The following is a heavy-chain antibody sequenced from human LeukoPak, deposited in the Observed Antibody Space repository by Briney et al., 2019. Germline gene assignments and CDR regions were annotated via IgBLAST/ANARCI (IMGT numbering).Heavy chain of an antibody. Sequence: PGGSLRLSCAASGFTFSSYEMNWVRQAPGKGLEWVSYISSSGSTIYYADSVKGRFTISRDNAKNSLYLQMNSLRAEDTAVYYCARWVARDAFDIWGQGTMVTVSS. V-gene: IGHV3-48*03. CDR2: ISSSGSTI. CDR3: ARWVARDAFDI. CDR1: GFTFSSYE. D-gene: IGHD5-12*01. J-gene: IGHJ3*02.